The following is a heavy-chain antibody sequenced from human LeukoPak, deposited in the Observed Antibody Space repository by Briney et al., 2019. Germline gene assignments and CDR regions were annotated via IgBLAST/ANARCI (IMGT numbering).Heavy chain of an antibody. CDR3: ARFLWSDDTYFDY. CDR2: IYYLGST. Sequence: PSETLSLTCTVSGGSIRSGGYYWSWVRQHPGKGLEWIGYIYYLGSTSYNPSLKSRVTISVDTSKNQFSLRLSSVTAADTAVYYCARFLWSDDTYFDYWGQGTLVTASS. D-gene: IGHD3-3*01. CDR1: GGSIRSGGYY. V-gene: IGHV4-31*03. J-gene: IGHJ4*02.